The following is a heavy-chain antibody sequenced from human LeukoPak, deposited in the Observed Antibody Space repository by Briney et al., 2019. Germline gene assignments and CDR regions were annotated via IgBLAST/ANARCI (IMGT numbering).Heavy chain of an antibody. J-gene: IGHJ4*02. CDR3: ARDRGYSNYYDY. Sequence: PGGSLRLSCAASGFTFSSHGMNWVRQAPGKGLEWVSYISKTSNTRDYADSVKGRFTISRDNAKNSLYLQMNSLRDEDTAVYYCARDRGYSNYYDYWGQGTLVTVSS. CDR2: ISKTSNTR. D-gene: IGHD4-11*01. V-gene: IGHV3-48*02. CDR1: GFTFSSHG.